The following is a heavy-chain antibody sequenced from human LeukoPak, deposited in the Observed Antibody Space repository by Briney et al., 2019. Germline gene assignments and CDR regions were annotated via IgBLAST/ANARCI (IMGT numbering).Heavy chain of an antibody. V-gene: IGHV4-39*07. D-gene: IGHD3-10*01. Sequence: SETLSLTCTVSGGSIGNNHYYWGWIRQPPGKGLEWIGSIYYSGSTYYNPSLKSRVTISVDTSKNQFSLKLSSVTAADTAVYYCARDCLTMVRGVITGTRWFDPWGQGTLVTVSS. CDR1: GGSIGNNHYY. CDR2: IYYSGST. CDR3: ARDCLTMVRGVITGTRWFDP. J-gene: IGHJ5*02.